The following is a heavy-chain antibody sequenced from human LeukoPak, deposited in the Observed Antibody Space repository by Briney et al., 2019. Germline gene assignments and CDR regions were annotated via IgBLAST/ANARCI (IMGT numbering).Heavy chain of an antibody. CDR3: ARAPTNWVYFDS. D-gene: IGHD7-27*01. CDR2: ITSSGGIT. J-gene: IGHJ4*02. Sequence: GGSLRLSCAASGFTFNSHEMHWVRQAPGKGLEWVSYITSSGGITYYADSVKGRFTVSRDNAKNSLFLQMNSLRAEDTAVYYCARAPTNWVYFDSWGQGTLVTASS. V-gene: IGHV3-48*03. CDR1: GFTFNSHE.